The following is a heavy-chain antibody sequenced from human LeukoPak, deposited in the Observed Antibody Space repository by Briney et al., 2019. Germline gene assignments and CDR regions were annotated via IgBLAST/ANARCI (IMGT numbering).Heavy chain of an antibody. D-gene: IGHD3-3*01. CDR2: ISSSSSYI. J-gene: IGHJ4*02. V-gene: IGHV3-21*04. CDR1: GFTFSSYS. CDR3: AKDRVTIFGVVKDYFDY. Sequence: PGGSLRLSCAASGFTFSSYSMNWVRQAPGKGLEWVSSISSSSSYIYYADSVKGRFTISRDNSKNTLYLQMNSLRAEDTAVYYCAKDRVTIFGVVKDYFDYWGQGTLVTVSS.